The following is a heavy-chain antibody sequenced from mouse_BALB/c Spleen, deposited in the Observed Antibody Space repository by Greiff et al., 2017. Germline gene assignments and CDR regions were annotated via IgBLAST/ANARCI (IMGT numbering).Heavy chain of an antibody. V-gene: IGHV1-4*02. CDR2: INPSSGYT. CDR3: ARKWLRRYAMDY. J-gene: IGHJ4*01. CDR1: GYTFTSYT. Sequence: VQVVESAAELARPGASVKMSCKASGYTFTSYTMHWVKQRPGQGLEWIGYINPSSGYTEYNQKFKDKTTLTADKSSSTAYMQLSSLTSEDSAVYYCARKWLRRYAMDYWGQGTSVTVSS. D-gene: IGHD2-2*01.